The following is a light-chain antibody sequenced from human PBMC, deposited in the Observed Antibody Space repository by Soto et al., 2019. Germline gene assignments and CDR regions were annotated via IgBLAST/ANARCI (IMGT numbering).Light chain of an antibody. CDR3: SSYAGSSTPV. CDR2: EVS. Sequence: QSALTQPASVSGSPGQSITISCTGTSSDVGGYNYVSWYQHHPGKAPKLMIYEVSNRPSGVSNRFSGSKSGNTASLTISGLQAEDEADYSGSSYAGSSTPVFGGGTKLTVL. CDR1: SSDVGGYNY. V-gene: IGLV2-14*01. J-gene: IGLJ3*02.